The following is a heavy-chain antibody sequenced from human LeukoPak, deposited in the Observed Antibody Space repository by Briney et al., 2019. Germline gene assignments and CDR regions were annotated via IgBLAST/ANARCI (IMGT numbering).Heavy chain of an antibody. Sequence: PSETLSLTCSVSDDSITMYYWTWIRQPPGKGLEWIGYVDHTGSTNFNPSLNGRVSISRDTTNNLFSLRLRSVTAADTAVYFCARRVVEQWLTIDYWGQGTLVTVSS. J-gene: IGHJ4*02. CDR3: ARRVVEQWLTIDY. CDR2: VDHTGST. CDR1: DDSITMYY. V-gene: IGHV4-59*01. D-gene: IGHD6-19*01.